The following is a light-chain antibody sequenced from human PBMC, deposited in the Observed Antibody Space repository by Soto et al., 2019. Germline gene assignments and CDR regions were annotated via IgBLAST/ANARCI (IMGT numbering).Light chain of an antibody. CDR2: DAS. CDR1: QSISSY. CDR3: HQRGNWPLT. V-gene: IGKV3-11*01. J-gene: IGKJ4*01. Sequence: EIVLTQSPATLSLSPGERATLSCRASQSISSYLAWYQQRPGQAPGLLIYDASNRATGIPARFSGSGSGTDFTLTISSLEPEDFAVYYCHQRGNWPLTFGGGTKVEIK.